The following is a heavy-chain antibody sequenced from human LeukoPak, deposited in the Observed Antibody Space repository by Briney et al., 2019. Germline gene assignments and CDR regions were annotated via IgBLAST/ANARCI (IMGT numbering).Heavy chain of an antibody. J-gene: IGHJ3*02. CDR3: ARDQGPGAFDI. V-gene: IGHV1-8*01. CDR2: MDPNSDNT. Sequence: ASVKVSCKASGYTFTSYDINWVRQATGQGPEWMGWMDPNSDNTGYAQKFQGKVTMTRNTSISTAYMELSSLRSEDTAVYYCARDQGPGAFDIWGQGTMVTVSS. CDR1: GYTFTSYD. D-gene: IGHD2-2*01.